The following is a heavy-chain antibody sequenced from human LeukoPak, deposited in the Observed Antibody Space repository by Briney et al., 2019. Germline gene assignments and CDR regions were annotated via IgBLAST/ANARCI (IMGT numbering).Heavy chain of an antibody. V-gene: IGHV1-2*02. CDR1: GYTFTSYG. D-gene: IGHD1-26*01. CDR3: AREGIVGATAFDI. CDR2: INPNSGGT. J-gene: IGHJ3*02. Sequence: ASVKVSCKASGYTFTSYGISWVRQAPGQGLEWMGWINPNSGGTNYAQKFQGRVTMTRDTSISTAYMELSRLRSDDTAVYYCAREGIVGATAFDIWGQGTMVTVSS.